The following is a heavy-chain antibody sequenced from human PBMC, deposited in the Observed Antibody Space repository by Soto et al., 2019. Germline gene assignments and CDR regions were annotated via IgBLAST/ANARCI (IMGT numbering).Heavy chain of an antibody. D-gene: IGHD6-13*01. CDR3: ARDPAADGYYGMDV. Sequence: EVQLVESGGGLVKPGGSLRLSCVASEFSFSTYNMNWVRQAPGKGLEWVSFISSTSSHIHYADSVKGRFTISRDNAKNSLYLRMNSLSAEDTAVYYCARDPAADGYYGMDVWGQGTTVTVSS. J-gene: IGHJ6*02. V-gene: IGHV3-21*01. CDR2: ISSTSSHI. CDR1: EFSFSTYN.